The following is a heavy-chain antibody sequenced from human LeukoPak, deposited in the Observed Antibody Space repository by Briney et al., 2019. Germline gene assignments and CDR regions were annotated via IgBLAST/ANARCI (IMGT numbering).Heavy chain of an antibody. J-gene: IGHJ4*02. CDR2: IYASGST. CDR3: ARAELNTADFDY. Sequence: SETLSLTCTVSGGSISIFYWNWIRQPAGKGLEWIGRIYASGSTNYNPSLKSRVTMSVDTSKNQFSLKLTSVTAADTAVYYCARAELNTADFDYWGQGTLVTVSS. D-gene: IGHD5-18*01. V-gene: IGHV4-4*07. CDR1: GGSISIFY.